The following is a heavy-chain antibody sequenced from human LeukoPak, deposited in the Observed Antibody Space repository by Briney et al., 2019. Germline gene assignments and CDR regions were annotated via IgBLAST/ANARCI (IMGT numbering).Heavy chain of an antibody. V-gene: IGHV3-48*03. Sequence: PGGFLRLSCVASGFTFSDYEMHWIRQAPGKGLEWVSYITKTGASIYYAPSVRGRFTISRDNAMNTLYLQMNSLRAEDTAVYFCAKRRFVIRSLILVGFHKEASYFDYRGQGALVTVAS. CDR2: ITKTGASI. J-gene: IGHJ4*02. D-gene: IGHD2-21*01. CDR1: GFTFSDYE. CDR3: AKRRFVIRSLILVGFHKEASYFDY.